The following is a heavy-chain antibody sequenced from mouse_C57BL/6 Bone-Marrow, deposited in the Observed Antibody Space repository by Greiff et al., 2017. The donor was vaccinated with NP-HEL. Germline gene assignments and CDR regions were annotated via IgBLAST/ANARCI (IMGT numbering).Heavy chain of an antibody. D-gene: IGHD1-1*01. Sequence: EVQRVESGGGLVQPKGSLKLSCAASGFTFNTYAMHWVRQAPGKGLEWVARIRSKSSNYATYYADSVKDRFTISRDDSQSMLYLQMNNLKTEDTAMYYCVRGWDYGSSYWYFDVWGTGTTVTVSS. CDR3: VRGWDYGSSYWYFDV. V-gene: IGHV10-3*01. CDR2: IRSKSSNYAT. J-gene: IGHJ1*03. CDR1: GFTFNTYA.